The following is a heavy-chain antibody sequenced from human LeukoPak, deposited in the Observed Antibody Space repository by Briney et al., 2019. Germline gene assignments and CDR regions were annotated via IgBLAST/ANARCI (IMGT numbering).Heavy chain of an antibody. CDR2: INHSGST. J-gene: IGHJ4*02. CDR1: GFTFNTYA. CDR3: ARDRYCSGGIYTNFDY. Sequence: PGGSLRLSCAASGFTFNTYAMSWVRQAPGKGLEWIGEINHSGSTNYNPSLKSRVTISVDTSKNQFSLKLSSVTAADTAVYYCARDRYCSGGIYTNFDYWGQGTLVTVSS. D-gene: IGHD2-15*01. V-gene: IGHV4-34*01.